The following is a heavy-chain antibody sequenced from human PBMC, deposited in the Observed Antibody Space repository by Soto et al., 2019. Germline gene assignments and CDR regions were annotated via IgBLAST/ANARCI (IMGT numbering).Heavy chain of an antibody. CDR3: ARDLGYYDSSGYYGSYFDY. V-gene: IGHV1-18*04. CDR1: GYAFASNG. Sequence: ASAEVSCKDSGYAFASNGSSWVRQAHGQGLEWMGWISAYNGNTNYAQKLQGRVTMTTDTSTSTAYMELRSLRSDDTAVYYCARDLGYYDSSGYYGSYFDYWGQGNLVTVSS. D-gene: IGHD3-22*01. J-gene: IGHJ4*02. CDR2: ISAYNGNT.